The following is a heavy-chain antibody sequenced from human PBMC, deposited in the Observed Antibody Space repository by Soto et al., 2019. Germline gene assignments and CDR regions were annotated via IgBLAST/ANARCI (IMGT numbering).Heavy chain of an antibody. CDR1: GGTFSSYT. Sequence: QVQLVQSGAEVKKPGSSVKVSCKASGGTFSSYTISWVRQAPGQGLEWMGRIIPILGIANYAQKFQGRVTITADKSTSTAYMELSSLRAEDTAVYYCARDAYYYILTVDYWGQGTLVTVSS. CDR2: IIPILGIA. J-gene: IGHJ4*02. D-gene: IGHD3-9*01. CDR3: ARDAYYYILTVDY. V-gene: IGHV1-69*08.